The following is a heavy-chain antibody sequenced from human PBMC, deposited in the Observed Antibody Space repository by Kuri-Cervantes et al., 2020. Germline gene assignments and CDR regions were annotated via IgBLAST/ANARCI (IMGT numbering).Heavy chain of an antibody. D-gene: IGHD3-22*01. CDR3: ARNLNDYDSSGYQDTDVLDI. J-gene: IGHJ3*02. CDR1: GFTFSSYS. V-gene: IGHV3-21*01. CDR2: ISSSSSYI. Sequence: GESLKISCAASGFTFSSYSMNWVRQAPGKGLEWVSSISSSSSYIYYADSVKGRFTISRDNAKNSLYLQMNSLRAEDTAVYYCARNLNDYDSSGYQDTDVLDIWGQGTMVTVSS.